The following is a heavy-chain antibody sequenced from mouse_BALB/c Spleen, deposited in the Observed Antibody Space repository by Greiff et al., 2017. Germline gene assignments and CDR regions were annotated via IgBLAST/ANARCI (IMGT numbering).Heavy chain of an antibody. CDR1: GFSLTSYG. Sequence: VHLVESGPGLVAPSQSLSITCTVSGFSLTSYGVHWVRQPPGKGLEWLGVIWAGGSTNYNSALMSRLSISKDNSKSQVFLKMNSLQTDDTAMYYCARDPVYYAMDYWGQGTSVTVSS. J-gene: IGHJ4*01. V-gene: IGHV2-9*02. CDR3: ARDPVYYAMDY. CDR2: IWAGGST.